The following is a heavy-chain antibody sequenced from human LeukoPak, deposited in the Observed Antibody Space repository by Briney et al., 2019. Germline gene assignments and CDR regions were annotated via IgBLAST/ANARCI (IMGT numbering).Heavy chain of an antibody. CDR2: IYPGDSDT. CDR1: GYSFTSDW. V-gene: IGHV5-51*01. Sequence: AASLKICCQGSGYSFTSDWIGWVRQLPGKRLEWAGIIYPGDSDTKYSPSFQGQVTFSADKSISTAYLQWSSLKASDTAMYYCARQGGIGYYDSSGTEGAFDIWGQGTMVTVSS. CDR3: ARQGGIGYYDSSGTEGAFDI. D-gene: IGHD3-22*01. J-gene: IGHJ3*02.